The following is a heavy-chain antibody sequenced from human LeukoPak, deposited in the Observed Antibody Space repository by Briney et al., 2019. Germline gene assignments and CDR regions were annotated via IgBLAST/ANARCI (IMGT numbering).Heavy chain of an antibody. V-gene: IGHV1-18*01. D-gene: IGHD6-13*01. J-gene: IGHJ5*02. Sequence: ASVKVSCKASGYTFTSYGISWVRQAPGQGLEWMGWISAYNGNTNYAQKLQGRVTMTRDTSTSTVYMELSSLRSEDTAVYYCARDRSPRRIAAAGTGNWFDPWGQGTLVTVSS. CDR1: GYTFTSYG. CDR3: ARDRSPRRIAAAGTGNWFDP. CDR2: ISAYNGNT.